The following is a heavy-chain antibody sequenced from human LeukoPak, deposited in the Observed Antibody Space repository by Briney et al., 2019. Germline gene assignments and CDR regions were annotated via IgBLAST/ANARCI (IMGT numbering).Heavy chain of an antibody. V-gene: IGHV3-23*01. CDR3: AKASAMIVVVSKHFDY. D-gene: IGHD3-22*01. J-gene: IGHJ4*02. CDR1: GFTFSSYG. CDR2: ISGSGGST. Sequence: GGSLRLSCAASGFTFSSYGMSWVRQAPGKGLEWVSAISGSGGSTYYADSVKGRFTISRDNTKNTLYLQMNSLRAEDTAVYYCAKASAMIVVVSKHFDYWGQGTLVTVSS.